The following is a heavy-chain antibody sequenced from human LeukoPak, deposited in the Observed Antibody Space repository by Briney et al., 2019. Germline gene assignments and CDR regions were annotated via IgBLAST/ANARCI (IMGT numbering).Heavy chain of an antibody. Sequence: GGSLRLSCAASGFTFSGVAMSWVRRTPGKGREWVSGISGSVDNTHYADSVKGRFTISRGNSKSTLYLEMNSLRAEDTAIYYCAKMKGHPLPKYYMDVWGQGTTVTVSS. CDR3: AKMKGHPLPKYYMDV. CDR2: ISGSVDNT. CDR1: GFTFSGVA. V-gene: IGHV3-23*01. D-gene: IGHD1-26*01. J-gene: IGHJ6*01.